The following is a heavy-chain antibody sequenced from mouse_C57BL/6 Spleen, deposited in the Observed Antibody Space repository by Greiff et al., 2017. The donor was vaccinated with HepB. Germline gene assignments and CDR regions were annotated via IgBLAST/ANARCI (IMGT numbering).Heavy chain of an antibody. D-gene: IGHD1-1*01. CDR1: GYTFTSYW. Sequence: QVQLQHPGAELVRPGSSVKLSCKASGYTFTSYWMHWVKQRPIQGLEWIGNIDPSDSETHYNQKFKDKATLTVDKSSSTAYMQLSSLTSEDSAVYYCARSGTVVANFDYWGQGTTLTVSS. CDR3: ARSGTVVANFDY. V-gene: IGHV1-52*01. CDR2: IDPSDSET. J-gene: IGHJ2*01.